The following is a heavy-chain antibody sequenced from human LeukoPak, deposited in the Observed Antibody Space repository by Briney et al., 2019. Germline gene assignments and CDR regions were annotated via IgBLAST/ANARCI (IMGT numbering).Heavy chain of an antibody. V-gene: IGHV4-30-4*01. D-gene: IGHD3-22*01. Sequence: PSETLSLTCTVSGSSISSGDYYWSWIRQPPGKGLEWIGYIYYSGSTYYNPSLKSRVTISVDTSKNQFSLKLSSVTAADTAVYYCARGRVYYDSSGSDAFDIWGQGTMVTVSS. CDR1: GSSISSGDYY. CDR2: IYYSGST. CDR3: ARGRVYYDSSGSDAFDI. J-gene: IGHJ3*02.